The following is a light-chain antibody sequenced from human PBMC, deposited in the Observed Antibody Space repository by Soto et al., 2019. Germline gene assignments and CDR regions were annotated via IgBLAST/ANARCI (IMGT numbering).Light chain of an antibody. V-gene: IGLV1-44*01. Sequence: QSVLTQPPSASGTPGQRVTISCSGSHSNIGRNTVNWYQQVPGTAPKLLIYINDQRPSGVPDRFSGSKSGTTASLAISGLQSEDEGDYYCAVWDDGTALVFGGGTKVTVL. J-gene: IGLJ2*01. CDR3: AVWDDGTALV. CDR2: IND. CDR1: HSNIGRNT.